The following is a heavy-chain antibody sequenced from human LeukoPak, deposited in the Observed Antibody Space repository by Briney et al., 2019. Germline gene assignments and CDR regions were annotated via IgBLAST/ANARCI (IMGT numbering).Heavy chain of an antibody. V-gene: IGHV1-2*02. CDR2: INPNSGGT. CDR3: ARAFCGHDEWYYFDY. Sequence: ASVKVSCKDCGYTLTGHYMHWVRQAPGQGLEWTGWINPNSGGTNYAQKLQGRVIMTRDTSISPAYLELSRMRSDDTAVYYCARAFCGHDEWYYFDYWGQGTLVTVSS. CDR1: GYTLTGHY. D-gene: IGHD5-12*01. J-gene: IGHJ4*02.